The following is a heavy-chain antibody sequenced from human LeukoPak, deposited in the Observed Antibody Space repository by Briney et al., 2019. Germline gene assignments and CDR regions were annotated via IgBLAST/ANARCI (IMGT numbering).Heavy chain of an antibody. CDR3: ARRHGGSSQSDY. J-gene: IGHJ4*02. Sequence: SETLSLTCTVSGDSMSRTSYYWVWIRQPPGKGLEWIGNIYNSGSTYYNPSLKSRVTISVDISKNQFSLKPSSVTAADTAVYYCARRHGGSSQSDYWGQGTLVTVSS. V-gene: IGHV4-39*01. CDR2: IYNSGST. CDR1: GDSMSRTSYY. D-gene: IGHD1-26*01.